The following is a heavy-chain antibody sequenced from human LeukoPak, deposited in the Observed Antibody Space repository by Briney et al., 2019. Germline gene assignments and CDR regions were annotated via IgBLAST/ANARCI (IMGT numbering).Heavy chain of an antibody. CDR1: GFTFSNAW. Sequence: GGSLRLSCAASGFTFSNAWMSWVRQAPGKGLEWVGRTRNKVYSYITEYAASVKGRFTISRDDSKNSLYLQMSSLKTDDTAMYYCASIRGTFGYWGQGTLVTVSS. J-gene: IGHJ4*02. V-gene: IGHV3-72*01. CDR3: ASIRGTFGY. CDR2: TRNKVYSYIT. D-gene: IGHD1-26*01.